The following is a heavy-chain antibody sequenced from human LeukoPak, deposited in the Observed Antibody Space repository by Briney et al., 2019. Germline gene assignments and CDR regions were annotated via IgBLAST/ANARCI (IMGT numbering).Heavy chain of an antibody. V-gene: IGHV1-2*02. CDR1: GYTFPANY. CDR3: ARVQVSDDNWGFFDY. Sequence: VASVKVSCKASGYTFPANYMHWVRQAPGQGREWMGWINPNSGGSNCAQKFQGRVTMTRETSISTAYMELSRLSSDDTAVYYCARVQVSDDNWGFFDYWGQGTLVTVSS. CDR2: INPNSGGS. J-gene: IGHJ4*02. D-gene: IGHD1-1*01.